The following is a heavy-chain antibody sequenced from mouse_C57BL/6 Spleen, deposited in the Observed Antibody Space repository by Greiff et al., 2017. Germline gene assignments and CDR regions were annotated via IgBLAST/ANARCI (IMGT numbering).Heavy chain of an antibody. Sequence: QVHVKQPGAELVRPGSSVKLSCKASGYTFTSYWMHWVKQRPIQGLEWIGNIDPSDSETHYNQKFKDKATLTVDKSSSTAYMQLSSLTSEDSAVYYCARGDDRYFDVWGTGTTVTVSS. V-gene: IGHV1-52*01. CDR1: GYTFTSYW. CDR2: IDPSDSET. J-gene: IGHJ1*03. D-gene: IGHD2-12*01. CDR3: ARGDDRYFDV.